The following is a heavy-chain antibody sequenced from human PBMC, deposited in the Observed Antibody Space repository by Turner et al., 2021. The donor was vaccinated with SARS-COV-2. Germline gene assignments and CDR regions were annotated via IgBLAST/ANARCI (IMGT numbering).Heavy chain of an antibody. D-gene: IGHD7-27*01. CDR2: ISETGANT. J-gene: IGHJ4*02. CDR3: AKGNGDKV. V-gene: IGHV3-23*04. Sequence: VQLVESGGGLVKPGGSLRLSCAASGFTFSDYYMSWIRQAPGKGLEWVSGISETGANTYYADSVKGRFTISRDNSRDTLYLEMNGLSDEDTALYYCAKGNGDKVGGQGTQVSVSS. CDR1: GFTFSDYY.